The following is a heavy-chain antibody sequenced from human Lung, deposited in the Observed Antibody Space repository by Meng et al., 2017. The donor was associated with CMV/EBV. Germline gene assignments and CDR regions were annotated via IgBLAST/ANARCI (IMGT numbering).Heavy chain of an antibody. CDR2: ISGSGGST. V-gene: IGHV3-23*01. D-gene: IGHD6-6*01. J-gene: IGHJ4*02. CDR1: GFTFSSYA. CDR3: EKAYSSSSVGTNRGFDY. Sequence: GGSLRLSCAASGFTFSSYAMSWVRQAPGKGLEWVSAISGSGGSTYYADSVKGRFTISRDNSKNTLYLQMNSLRAEDTAVYYCEKAYSSSSVGTNRGFDYWGQGTLVTVSS.